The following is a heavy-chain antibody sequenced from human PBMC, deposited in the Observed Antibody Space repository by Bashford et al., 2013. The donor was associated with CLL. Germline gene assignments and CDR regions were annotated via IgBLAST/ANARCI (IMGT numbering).Heavy chain of an antibody. CDR1: GGTFSSYA. V-gene: IGHV1-69*13. CDR3: ARVIPDDIVVVPAAIYYYGMDV. J-gene: IGHJ6*02. Sequence: SVKGLLQGLPGGTFSSYAISWVRQAPGQGLEWMGGIIPIFGTANYGTGSSRAESRLPADESTSTAYMELSSLRSEDTAVYYCARVIPDDIVVVPAAIYYYGMDVWAKGPRSPRLL. D-gene: IGHD2-2*01. CDR2: IIPIFGTA.